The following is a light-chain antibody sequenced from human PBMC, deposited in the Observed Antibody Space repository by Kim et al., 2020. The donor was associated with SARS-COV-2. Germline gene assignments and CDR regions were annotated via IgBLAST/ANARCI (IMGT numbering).Light chain of an antibody. CDR3: QQYNSYPYT. Sequence: DIQMTQSPSTLSASVGDRVTITCRASQSISSWLAWYQQKPGKAPKLLIYKASSLESGVPSRFSGSGSGTEFTLTISSLPPDDFATYYCQQYNSYPYTFGHGSKLEI. V-gene: IGKV1-5*03. J-gene: IGKJ2*01. CDR2: KAS. CDR1: QSISSW.